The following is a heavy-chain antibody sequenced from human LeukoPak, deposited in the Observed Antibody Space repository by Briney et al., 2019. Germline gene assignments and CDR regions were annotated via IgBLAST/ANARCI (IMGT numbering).Heavy chain of an antibody. D-gene: IGHD3-10*01. J-gene: IGHJ4*02. CDR1: GFTFSNYA. CDR3: AKDNAYYYADY. Sequence: PGGSLRLSCAASGFTFSNYALSWVRQAPGKGLEWVSGVRVTDNTYYADSVKGRFTISRDNSENTLYLQMNGLRAEDTAVYYCAKDNAYYYADYWGQGTLVTVSS. CDR2: VRVTDNT. V-gene: IGHV3-23*01.